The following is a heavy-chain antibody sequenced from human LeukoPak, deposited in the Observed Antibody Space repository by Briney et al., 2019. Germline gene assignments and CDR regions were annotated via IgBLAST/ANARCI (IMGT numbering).Heavy chain of an antibody. CDR1: GVTFRNYA. Sequence: GGSLRLSCAASGVTFRNYAMSWVRQAPGKGLEWVSTISGGGGNTYYADSVKGRYTITRDNSKTTLLLHITVLEPDDMAVVFCAKGIGCFDSWGQGTLVTVAS. D-gene: IGHD2/OR15-2a*01. CDR3: AKGIGCFDS. V-gene: IGHV3-23*01. J-gene: IGHJ4*02. CDR2: ISGGGGNT.